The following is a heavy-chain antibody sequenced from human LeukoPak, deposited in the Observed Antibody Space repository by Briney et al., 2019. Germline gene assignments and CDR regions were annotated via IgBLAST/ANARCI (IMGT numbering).Heavy chain of an antibody. CDR1: GFPFNTYF. D-gene: IGHD3-3*01. J-gene: IGHJ4*02. CDR3: AKSRSNYDFWSAFDY. V-gene: IGHV3-30*02. Sequence: GGSLRLSCVASGFPFNTYFMHWVRQAPGKGPEWVASIRYDGSNKYYADSARGRLSISRDNSKETLYLQMNSLRTGDTAVYYCAKSRSNYDFWSAFDYWGQGALVTVSS. CDR2: IRYDGSNK.